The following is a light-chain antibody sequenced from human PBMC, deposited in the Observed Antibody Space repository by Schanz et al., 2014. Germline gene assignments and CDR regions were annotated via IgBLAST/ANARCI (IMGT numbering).Light chain of an antibody. CDR2: GAS. J-gene: IGKJ1*01. CDR3: QQYNSFAT. CDR1: ENIATF. Sequence: DIQMTQSPSSLSASVGDRVTVTCRADENIATFLNWYRQTPGKAPILLIYGASSLKGGVPSRFSGSGSGTEFTLTISSLQPDDFATYYCQQYNSFATFGQGTKVEIK. V-gene: IGKV1-39*01.